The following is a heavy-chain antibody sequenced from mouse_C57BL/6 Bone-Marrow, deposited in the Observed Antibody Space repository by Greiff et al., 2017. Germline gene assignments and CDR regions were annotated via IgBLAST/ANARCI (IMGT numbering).Heavy chain of an antibody. J-gene: IGHJ4*01. CDR2: ISSGSSTI. D-gene: IGHD1-1*01. V-gene: IGHV5-17*01. CDR3: ARQDYGSSYLYAMDY. Sequence: EVQLVESGGGLVKPGGSLKLSCAASGFTFSDYGMHWVRQAPEKGLEWVAYISSGSSTIYYADTVKGRFTISRDNAKNTLFLQMTSLRSEDTAMYYCARQDYGSSYLYAMDYWGQGTSVTVSS. CDR1: GFTFSDYG.